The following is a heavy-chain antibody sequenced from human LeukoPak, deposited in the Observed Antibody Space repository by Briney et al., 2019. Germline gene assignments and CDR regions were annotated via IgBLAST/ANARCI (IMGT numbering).Heavy chain of an antibody. Sequence: PGGSLRLSCAASGFSFSSYWMSWVRQAPGKGLEWVANINQDGSDKYYVDSVKGRFTISRDNAKNTLYLQMNSLRAEDTAVYYCAVLPRNFDYWGQGTLVTVSS. CDR3: AVLPRNFDY. J-gene: IGHJ4*02. D-gene: IGHD2-15*01. CDR2: INQDGSDK. V-gene: IGHV3-7*01. CDR1: GFSFSSYW.